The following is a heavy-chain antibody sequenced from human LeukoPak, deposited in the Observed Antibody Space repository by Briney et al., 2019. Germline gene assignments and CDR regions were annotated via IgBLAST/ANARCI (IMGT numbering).Heavy chain of an antibody. CDR3: ASRPTSGFYSREDY. CDR2: INPNSGGT. Sequence: GASVKVSCKASGYTFTGYYMHWVRQAPGQGLEWMGWINPNSGGTNYAQKFQGRVTMTRDTSISTAYMELSRLRSDDTAVYYCASRPTSGFYSREDYWGQGTLVTVSS. CDR1: GYTFTGYY. D-gene: IGHD2-15*01. V-gene: IGHV1-2*02. J-gene: IGHJ4*02.